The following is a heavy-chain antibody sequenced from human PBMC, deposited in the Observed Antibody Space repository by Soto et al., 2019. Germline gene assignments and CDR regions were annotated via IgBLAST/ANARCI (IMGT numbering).Heavy chain of an antibody. V-gene: IGHV3-11*01. Sequence: QVLLVESGGGLVKPGGSLRLSCAASGFTFSDYYMNWIRQAPGKGLESVSSISSSDSTIYYADSVKGRFTISRDNAKSSLFLQMNSLRAEDTAVYYCARGSYSGYGLDYYYHYMDVWGKGTTVTVSS. CDR2: ISSSDSTI. J-gene: IGHJ6*03. D-gene: IGHD5-12*01. CDR1: GFTFSDYY. CDR3: ARGSYSGYGLDYYYHYMDV.